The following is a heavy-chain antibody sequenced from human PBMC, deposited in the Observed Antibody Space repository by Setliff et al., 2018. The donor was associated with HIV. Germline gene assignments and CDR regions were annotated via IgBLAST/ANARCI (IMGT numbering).Heavy chain of an antibody. CDR2: INAGNGNT. CDR3: ARTIGLLWFGELDS. V-gene: IGHV1-3*01. Sequence: ASVKVSCKASGYTFTSYAMHWVRQAPGQRLEWMGWINAGNGNTKYSQKFQGRVTMTTDTSTSTAYMELRSLRSDDTAVYYCARTIGLLWFGELDSWGQGTPVTVSS. D-gene: IGHD3-10*01. J-gene: IGHJ5*01. CDR1: GYTFTSYA.